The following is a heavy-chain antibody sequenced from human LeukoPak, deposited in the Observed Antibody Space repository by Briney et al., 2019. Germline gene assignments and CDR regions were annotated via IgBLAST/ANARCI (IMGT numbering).Heavy chain of an antibody. J-gene: IGHJ6*03. V-gene: IGHV3-23*01. CDR3: AKEGCTSTTCYVPPYYYYMDV. Sequence: GGSLRLSCAASGFTFSNYAMSWVRQAPGKGLEWVSSIIGGGTTTYYADSVKGRFIISRDNSKNTVFLQMNYLRVEDTGRYFCAKEGCTSTTCYVPPYYYYMDVWGKGTTVTISS. D-gene: IGHD2-2*01. CDR2: IIGGGTTT. CDR1: GFTFSNYA.